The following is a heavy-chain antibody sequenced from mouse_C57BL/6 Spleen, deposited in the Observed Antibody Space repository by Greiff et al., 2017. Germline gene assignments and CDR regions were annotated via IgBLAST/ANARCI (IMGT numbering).Heavy chain of an antibody. CDR2: IWRGGST. V-gene: IGHV2-5*01. D-gene: IGHD3-1*01. CDR3: AKTGEGTGAYFDY. Sequence: VQLQQSGPGLVQPSQSLSITCTVSGFSLTSYGVHWVRQSPGKGLEWLGVIWRGGSTDYNAAFMSRLSITKDNSTSQVFFKMNSLQADDTAIYYCAKTGEGTGAYFDYWGQGTTLTVSS. CDR1: GFSLTSYG. J-gene: IGHJ2*01.